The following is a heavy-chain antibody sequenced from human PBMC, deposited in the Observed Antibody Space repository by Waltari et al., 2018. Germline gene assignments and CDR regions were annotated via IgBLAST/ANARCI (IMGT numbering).Heavy chain of an antibody. Sequence: QVQLQESGPGLVKPSETLSLTCTVSGYSISSGYYWGWIRQPPGKGLEWIGSIYHSGSTYYNPSLKSRVTISVDTSKNQFSLKLSSVTAADTAVYYCARAVAVAENWFDPWGQGTLVTVSS. V-gene: IGHV4-38-2*02. J-gene: IGHJ5*02. CDR3: ARAVAVAENWFDP. CDR2: IYHSGST. D-gene: IGHD6-19*01. CDR1: GYSISSGYY.